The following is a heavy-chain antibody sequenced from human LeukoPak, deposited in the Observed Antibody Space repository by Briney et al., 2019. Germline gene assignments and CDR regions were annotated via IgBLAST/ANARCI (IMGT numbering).Heavy chain of an antibody. CDR1: GFTFSNYW. J-gene: IGHJ4*02. V-gene: IGHV3-7*01. CDR3: VRDGGVSGYDLLDY. CDR2: INQDGSEE. D-gene: IGHD5-12*01. Sequence: RGSLRLSCAASGFTFSNYWMSRVRQAPGKVLEWVAHINQDGSEEHYMDSVKARFIISRDNAKNSLSLQMDSLRAEDTAVYYCVRDGGVSGYDLLDYWGQGTLVTVSS.